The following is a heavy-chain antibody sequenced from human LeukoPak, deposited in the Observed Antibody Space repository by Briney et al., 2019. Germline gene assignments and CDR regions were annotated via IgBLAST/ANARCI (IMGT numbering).Heavy chain of an antibody. CDR1: SYSISSGYY. D-gene: IGHD3-22*01. Sequence: SETLSLTCTVSSYSISSGYYWGWIRQPPGKGLEWIGSIYHSGSTYYNPSLKSRVTISVDTSKNQFSLKLSSVTAADAAVYYCATKSYYYDPIGAFDVWGQGTMVTVSS. J-gene: IGHJ3*01. CDR2: IYHSGST. CDR3: ATKSYYYDPIGAFDV. V-gene: IGHV4-38-2*02.